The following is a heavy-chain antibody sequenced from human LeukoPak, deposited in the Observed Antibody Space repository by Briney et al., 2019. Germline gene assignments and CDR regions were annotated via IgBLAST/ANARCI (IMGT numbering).Heavy chain of an antibody. J-gene: IGHJ6*02. CDR1: GYTFTSYY. V-gene: IGHV1-46*01. D-gene: IGHD6-13*01. Sequence: ASVKVSCKASGYTFTSYYMHWVRQAPGQGLEWMGIIHPSGGSTSYAQKFQGRVTMTRDTSTSTVYMELSSLRSEDTAVYYCARDRESSSWYGPYYGMDVWGQGTTVTVSS. CDR2: IHPSGGST. CDR3: ARDRESSSWYGPYYGMDV.